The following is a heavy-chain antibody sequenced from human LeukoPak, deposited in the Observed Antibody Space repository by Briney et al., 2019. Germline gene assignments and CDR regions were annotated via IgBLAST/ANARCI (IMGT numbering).Heavy chain of an antibody. Sequence: GGSLRLSCAASGFTFDDYAMHWVRQAPGKGLEWVSGISWNSGSIGYANSVKGRFTISRDNSKNTLYLQMGSLRAEDMAVYYCARVAARVSLDYWGQGTLVTVSS. CDR1: GFTFDDYA. CDR2: ISWNSGSI. CDR3: ARVAARVSLDY. J-gene: IGHJ4*02. V-gene: IGHV3-9*03. D-gene: IGHD2-15*01.